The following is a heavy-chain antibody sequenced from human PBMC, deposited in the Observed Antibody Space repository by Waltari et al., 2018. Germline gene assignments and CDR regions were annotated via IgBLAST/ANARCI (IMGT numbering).Heavy chain of an antibody. CDR3: ARHDYDFWSGYFGPLGFDP. Sequence: QLQLQESGPGLVKPSETLSLTCTVSGGSISSSSYYWGWIRHPPGEGLGWIGSLYYIGSTYYNPSLKSRVTISVDTSKNQFSLKLSSVTAADTAVYYCARHDYDFWSGYFGPLGFDPWGQGTLVTVSS. CDR2: LYYIGST. V-gene: IGHV4-39*01. D-gene: IGHD3-3*01. CDR1: GGSISSSSYY. J-gene: IGHJ5*02.